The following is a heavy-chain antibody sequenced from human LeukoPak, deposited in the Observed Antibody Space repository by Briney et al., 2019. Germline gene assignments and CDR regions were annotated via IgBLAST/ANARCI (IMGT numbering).Heavy chain of an antibody. CDR2: INPNSGGT. V-gene: IGHV1-2*02. CDR3: ARDLITMVRGGPSWFDP. D-gene: IGHD3-10*01. Sequence: ASVKVSCKTSGYTFTGYYMHWVRQAPGQGLEWMGWINPNSGGTNYAQKLQGRVTMTTDTSTSTAYMELRSLRSDDTAVYYCARDLITMVRGGPSWFDPWGQGTLVTVSS. J-gene: IGHJ5*02. CDR1: GYTFTGYY.